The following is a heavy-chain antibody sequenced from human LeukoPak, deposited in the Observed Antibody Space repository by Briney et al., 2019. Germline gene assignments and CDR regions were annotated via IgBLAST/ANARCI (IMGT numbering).Heavy chain of an antibody. D-gene: IGHD6-13*01. CDR3: ARGVYIAAAQYGY. CDR2: IYYSGTT. J-gene: IGHJ4*02. Sequence: PSETLSLTCTVSGGSISSYYWSWIRQLPGKGLEWIGYIYYSGTTNYNPPLKSRVTISVDTSKNQFSLKLSSVTAADTAVYYCARGVYIAAAQYGYWGQGTLVTVSS. V-gene: IGHV4-59*01. CDR1: GGSISSYY.